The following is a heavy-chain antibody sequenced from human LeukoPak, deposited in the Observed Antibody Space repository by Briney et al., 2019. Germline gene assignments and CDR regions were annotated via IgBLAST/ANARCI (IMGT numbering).Heavy chain of an antibody. D-gene: IGHD3-22*01. V-gene: IGHV4-38-2*02. CDR3: AREYYYDSSGYSNFDY. Sequence: SETLSLTCTVSGYSISSGYYWGWIRQPPGKGLEWIGSIYHSGSTYYNPSLKSRVTISVGTSKNQFSLKLSSVTAADTAVYYCAREYYYDSSGYSNFDYWGQGTLVTVSS. CDR2: IYHSGST. CDR1: GYSISSGYY. J-gene: IGHJ4*02.